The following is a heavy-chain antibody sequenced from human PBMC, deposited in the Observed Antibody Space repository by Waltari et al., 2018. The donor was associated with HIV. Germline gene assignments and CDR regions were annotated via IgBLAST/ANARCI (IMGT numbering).Heavy chain of an antibody. D-gene: IGHD6-19*01. CDR1: GYSFNGYY. CDR2: INPDTGDT. V-gene: IGHV1-2*02. Sequence: QLQLVQSGAEVKKPGASVKVSCRTSGYSFNGYYIHWMRQAPGKGLEWMGWINPDTGDTKYAQNFQGRVTMTRDTSINTAYMDLSSLRSDDTAVYYCARDTHWLAYLFDSWGQGTLVTVSS. CDR3: ARDTHWLAYLFDS. J-gene: IGHJ4*02.